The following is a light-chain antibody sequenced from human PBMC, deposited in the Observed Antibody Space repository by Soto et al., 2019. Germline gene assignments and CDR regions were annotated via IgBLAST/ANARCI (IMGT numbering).Light chain of an antibody. CDR2: DVS. CDR1: SSDVGGYNY. CDR3: SSYTSSSTVV. Sequence: QSALTQPASVSGSPGQSITISCTGTSSDVGGYNYVSWYQQQPGKAPKLMIYDVSNRPSGVSNRFSGSKSGNTASLTISGLPAEDEADYYCSSYTSSSTVVFGGGTTVTVL. J-gene: IGLJ2*01. V-gene: IGLV2-14*01.